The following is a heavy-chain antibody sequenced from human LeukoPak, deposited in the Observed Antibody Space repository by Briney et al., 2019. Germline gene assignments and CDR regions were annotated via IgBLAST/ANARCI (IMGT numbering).Heavy chain of an antibody. CDR3: ARILAAMDVRDY. D-gene: IGHD2-2*01. CDR1: GGTFSSYG. Sequence: ASVKVSCKASGGTFSSYGINWVRQAPGQGLEWMGWINPNSGGTNYAQKFQGRVTMTRDTSISTAYMELSRLRSDDTAVYYCARILAAMDVRDYWGQGTLVTVSS. V-gene: IGHV1-2*02. CDR2: INPNSGGT. J-gene: IGHJ4*02.